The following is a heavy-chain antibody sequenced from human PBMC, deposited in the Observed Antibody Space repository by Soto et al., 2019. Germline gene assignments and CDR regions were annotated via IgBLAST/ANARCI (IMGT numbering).Heavy chain of an antibody. V-gene: IGHV5-51*01. Sequence: PGESLKISCKGSGYSFTSYWIGWVRQMPGKGLEWMGIIYPGDSDTRYSPSFQGQVTISADKSISTAYLQWSSLKASDTAMYYCAGQTYYDFWSGLYPDAFDIWGQGTMVTVSS. CDR3: AGQTYYDFWSGLYPDAFDI. J-gene: IGHJ3*02. CDR1: GYSFTSYW. D-gene: IGHD3-3*01. CDR2: IYPGDSDT.